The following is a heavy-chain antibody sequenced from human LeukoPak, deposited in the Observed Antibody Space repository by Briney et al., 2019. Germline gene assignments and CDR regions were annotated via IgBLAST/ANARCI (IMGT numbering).Heavy chain of an antibody. CDR1: GFTFDDYA. D-gene: IGHD2-15*01. Sequence: GGSLRLSCAASGFTFDDYAMHWVRQAPGKGLEWVSGISWNSGSIGYADSVKGRFTISRDNAKNSLYLQMNSLRAEDTAVYYCAKMYCSGGSCPLDYWGQGTLVTVSS. CDR2: ISWNSGSI. V-gene: IGHV3-9*01. CDR3: AKMYCSGGSCPLDY. J-gene: IGHJ4*02.